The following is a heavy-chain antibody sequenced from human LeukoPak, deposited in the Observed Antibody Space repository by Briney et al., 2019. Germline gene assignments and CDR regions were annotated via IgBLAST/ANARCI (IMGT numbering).Heavy chain of an antibody. J-gene: IGHJ4*02. CDR2: IFYSGST. CDR3: ARVSRGYYDSSGYYFNYFDY. V-gene: IGHV4-59*12. Sequence: SETLSLTCTVSGDSLSSYYWTWIRQPPGKALEWIGYIFYSGSTNYNPSPKSRVTISLDTSKNQSSLKLTSVTAADTAVYYCARVSRGYYDSSGYYFNYFDYWGQGTLVTVSS. D-gene: IGHD3-22*01. CDR1: GDSLSSYY.